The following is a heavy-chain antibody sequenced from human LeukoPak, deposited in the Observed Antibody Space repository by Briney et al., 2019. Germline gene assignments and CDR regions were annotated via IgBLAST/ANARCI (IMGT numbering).Heavy chain of an antibody. CDR3: AREASRNGYFDY. D-gene: IGHD2-8*01. Sequence: SETLSLTCTVSGGSISSYYWSWIRQPPGKGLEWIGYIYYSGCTNYNPSLKSRVTISVDTSKNQFSLKLSSVTAADTAVYYCAREASRNGYFDYWGQGTLVTVSS. V-gene: IGHV4-59*01. CDR1: GGSISSYY. CDR2: IYYSGCT. J-gene: IGHJ4*02.